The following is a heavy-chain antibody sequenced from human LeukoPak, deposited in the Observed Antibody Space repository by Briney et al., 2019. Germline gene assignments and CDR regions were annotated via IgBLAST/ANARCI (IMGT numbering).Heavy chain of an antibody. J-gene: IGHJ6*03. D-gene: IGHD2-2*01. Sequence: ASVKVSCKASGYTFTSYDINWVRQAAGQGLEWMGWMNPNSGNTGYAQKFQGRVTMTRNTSISTAYMELSSLRSEDTAVYYCARGVYCSSTSCYFHYYYYYYMDVWGKGTTVTVSS. V-gene: IGHV1-8*01. CDR1: GYTFTSYD. CDR3: ARGVYCSSTSCYFHYYYYYYMDV. CDR2: MNPNSGNT.